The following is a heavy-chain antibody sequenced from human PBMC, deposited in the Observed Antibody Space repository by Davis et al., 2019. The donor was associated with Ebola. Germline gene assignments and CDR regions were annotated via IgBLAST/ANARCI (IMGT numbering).Heavy chain of an antibody. J-gene: IGHJ4*02. CDR1: GDSVSGSGGA. CDR3: ARGWLRSAFDQ. CDR2: TYYSSKWYT. Sequence: PSETLSLTCAISGDSVSGSGGAWNWIRQSPSRGLEWLGRTYYSSKWYTDSTLSVKSRITISADTAKNQLSLHLDSVTPEDTAVYYCARGWLRSAFDQWGQGTLVTVSS. V-gene: IGHV6-1*01. D-gene: IGHD5-12*01.